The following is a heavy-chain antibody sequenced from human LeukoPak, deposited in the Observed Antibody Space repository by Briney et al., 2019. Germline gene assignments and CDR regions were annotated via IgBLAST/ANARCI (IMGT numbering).Heavy chain of an antibody. CDR1: GGSFSGYY. CDR2: INHSGST. D-gene: IGHD1-7*01. V-gene: IGHV4-34*01. Sequence: SSETLSLTCAVYGGSFSGYYWSWIRQPPGKGREWIGEINHSGSTNYNPSLKSRVTISVDTSKNQFSLKLSSVTAADTAVYYCARGPTGTTSDWGQGTLVTVSS. CDR3: ARGPTGTTSD. J-gene: IGHJ4*02.